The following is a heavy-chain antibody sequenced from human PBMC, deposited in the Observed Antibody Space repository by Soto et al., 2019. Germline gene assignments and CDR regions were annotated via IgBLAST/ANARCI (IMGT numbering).Heavy chain of an antibody. CDR1: GFTFSSYS. V-gene: IGHV3-21*01. CDR2: ISSGSDYI. Sequence: EVQLVESGGGLVKPGGSLRLSCAASGFTFSSYSMNWVRQAPGKGLEWVSSISSGSDYIFYADSVKGRFTISRDNAKYSLFLQMNSLTAEDTAVYYCARSPVGDAFNVWGQGTVVTVSS. J-gene: IGHJ3*01. CDR3: ARSPVGDAFNV.